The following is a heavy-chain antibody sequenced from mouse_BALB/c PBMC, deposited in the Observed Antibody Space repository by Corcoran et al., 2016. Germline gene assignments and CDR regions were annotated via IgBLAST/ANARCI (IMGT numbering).Heavy chain of an antibody. Sequence: QIQLVQSGPELKKPGETVKISCKAAGYTFTNYGMNWVKQAPGKGLKWMGWINTYTGEQTYADDFKGRFAFSLETSASTAYLQINNLKNEDTATYFCAREPYAMDYWGQGTSVTVSS. CDR3: AREPYAMDY. CDR1: GYTFTNYG. CDR2: INTYTGEQ. V-gene: IGHV9-3-1*01. J-gene: IGHJ4*01.